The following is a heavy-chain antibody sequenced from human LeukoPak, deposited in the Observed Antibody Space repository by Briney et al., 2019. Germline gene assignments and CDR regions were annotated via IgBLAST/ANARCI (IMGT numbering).Heavy chain of an antibody. CDR1: GFTLRSYG. CDR3: AKSSVAAAGGYFDY. CDR2: ISYDGNNK. Sequence: GGSLRLSCVASGFTLRSYGMHWVRQAPGKGLEWVAVISYDGNNKYYGDSVKGRFTISRDNSKNTLDLQMNSLRAEDMALYYCAKSSVAAAGGYFDYWGQGTLVTVSS. J-gene: IGHJ4*02. D-gene: IGHD6-13*01. V-gene: IGHV3-30*18.